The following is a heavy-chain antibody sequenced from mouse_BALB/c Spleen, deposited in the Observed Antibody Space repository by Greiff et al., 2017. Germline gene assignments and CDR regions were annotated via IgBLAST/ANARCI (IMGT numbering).Heavy chain of an antibody. CDR2: IDPSDSYT. Sequence: QVQLQQPGAELVKPGASVKLSCKASGYTFTSYWMHWVKQRPGQGLEWIGEIDPSDSYTNYNQKFKGKATLTVDKSSSTAYMQLSSLTSEDSAVYYCARMDYGSLWGQGTLVTVSA. J-gene: IGHJ3*01. D-gene: IGHD1-1*01. CDR1: GYTFTSYW. CDR3: ARMDYGSL. V-gene: IGHV1-69*02.